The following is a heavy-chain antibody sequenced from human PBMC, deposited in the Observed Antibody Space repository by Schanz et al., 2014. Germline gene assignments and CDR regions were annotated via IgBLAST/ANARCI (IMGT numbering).Heavy chain of an antibody. J-gene: IGHJ3*02. D-gene: IGHD6-19*01. Sequence: EVQLVESGGGVVQPGGSLRLSCAASGFTVSSNYMSWVRQAPGKGLEWVAVIYSGGSTFYTDSVKGRFTISRDNSKNTLYLQMNSLIAEDTAVYYCAKCIGWYGRCAFDIWGQGTMVTVSS. CDR1: GFTVSSNY. CDR3: AKCIGWYGRCAFDI. CDR2: IYSGGST. V-gene: IGHV3-53*01.